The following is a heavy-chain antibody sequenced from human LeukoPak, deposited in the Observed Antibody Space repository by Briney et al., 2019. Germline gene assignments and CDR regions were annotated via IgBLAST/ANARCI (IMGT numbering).Heavy chain of an antibody. V-gene: IGHV3-7*01. J-gene: IGHJ4*02. CDR3: ARDLLVGGSGYHY. D-gene: IGHD3-22*01. Sequence: GGSLRLSCAASGFTFTNYWMSWVRQAPGKGLELVANIKQDRSEKYYVDSVKGRFTISRDNAKNSLYLQMNSLRAEDTAVYYCARDLLVGGSGYHYWGQGTLVTVSS. CDR2: IKQDRSEK. CDR1: GFTFTNYW.